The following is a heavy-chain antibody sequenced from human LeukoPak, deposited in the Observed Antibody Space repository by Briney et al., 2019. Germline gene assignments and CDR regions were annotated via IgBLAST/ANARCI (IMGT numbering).Heavy chain of an antibody. CDR2: ISYDGSYK. Sequence: PGGSLRLSCVASGFTFSSYGMHWVRQAPGKGLEWVAVISYDGSYKYYADSVKGRFTISRDNSKNTLYLQMNSLRAEDTAVYYCAKDQGSYYYGVDVWGQGTTVTVSS. CDR3: AKDQGSYYYGVDV. J-gene: IGHJ6*02. V-gene: IGHV3-30*18. CDR1: GFTFSSYG.